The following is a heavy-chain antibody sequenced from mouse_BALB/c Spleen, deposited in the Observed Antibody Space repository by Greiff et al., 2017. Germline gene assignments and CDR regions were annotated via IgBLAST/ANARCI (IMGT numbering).Heavy chain of an antibody. CDR2: IWAGGST. V-gene: IGHV2-9*02. CDR1: GFSLTSYG. CDR3: ARGDRDGFAY. D-gene: IGHD2-14*01. Sequence: VQLVESGPGLVAPSQSLSITCTVSGFSLTSYGVHWVRQPPGKGLEWLGVIWAGGSTNYNSALMSRLSISKDNSKSQVFLKMNSLQTDDTAMYYCARGDRDGFAYWGQGTLVTVSA. J-gene: IGHJ3*01.